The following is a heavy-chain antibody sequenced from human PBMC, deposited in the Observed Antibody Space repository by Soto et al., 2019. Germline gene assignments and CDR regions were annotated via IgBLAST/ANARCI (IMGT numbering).Heavy chain of an antibody. Sequence: QVHLVQSGAEMKKPGSSVRVSCEASGGTFTTSGFGWVRQAPGQGPEWMGGIIPIFGASNYAPKFQGRITISADESTSTSYLEISSLKSEDTATYYCARDPRSRWAHDAFDVWGPGTLIIVSS. CDR3: ARDPRSRWAHDAFDV. CDR2: IIPIFGAS. J-gene: IGHJ3*01. V-gene: IGHV1-69*01. CDR1: GGTFTTSG. D-gene: IGHD3-22*01.